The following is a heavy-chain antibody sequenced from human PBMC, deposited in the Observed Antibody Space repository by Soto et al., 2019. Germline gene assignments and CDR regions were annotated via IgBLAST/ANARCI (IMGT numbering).Heavy chain of an antibody. V-gene: IGHV3-23*05. Sequence: HPGGSLRLSCAASGFTFSSYAMNWVRLTPGKGLEWVSGIYSSGLKTYYADSVQGRFTISRDNSKNTVYLQMNSLRAADTALYYCARSSGYDQPLYWGQGTLVTAPQ. CDR3: ARSSGYDQPLY. D-gene: IGHD5-12*01. CDR2: IYSSGLKT. CDR1: GFTFSSYA. J-gene: IGHJ4*02.